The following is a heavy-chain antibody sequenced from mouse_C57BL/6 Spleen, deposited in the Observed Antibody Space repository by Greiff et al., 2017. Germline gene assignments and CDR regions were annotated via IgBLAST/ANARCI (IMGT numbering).Heavy chain of an antibody. CDR2: IHPGSGNT. D-gene: IGHD1-1*01. CDR1: GYTFTDYY. J-gene: IGHJ4*01. V-gene: IGHV1-76*01. Sequence: QVQLKESGAELVRPGASVKLSCKASGYTFTDYYINWVKQRPGQGLEWIARIHPGSGNTTYNEKFKGKATQTAEKSAGTAYMQLSNLTSEGSAVYFCAIRVEGAMDYWGQGTSVTVSS. CDR3: AIRVEGAMDY.